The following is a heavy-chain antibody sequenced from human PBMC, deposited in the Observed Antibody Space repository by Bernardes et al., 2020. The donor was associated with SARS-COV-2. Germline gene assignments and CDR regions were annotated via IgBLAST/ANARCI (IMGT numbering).Heavy chain of an antibody. Sequence: VGSLILSCAASGFTFKDYTMHWVRQVPGQGLEWVSLVSWDGSTTNYADSVKGRFTISRDNSRDTLYLQLSNLRAEDTAIYYCAREPSRRADLWGQGTLVTVAA. J-gene: IGHJ5*02. D-gene: IGHD2-2*01. CDR1: GFTFKDYT. CDR3: AREPSRRADL. V-gene: IGHV3-43*01. CDR2: VSWDGSTT.